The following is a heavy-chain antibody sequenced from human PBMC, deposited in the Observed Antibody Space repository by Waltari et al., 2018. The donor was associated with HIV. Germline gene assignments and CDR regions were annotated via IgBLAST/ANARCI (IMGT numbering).Heavy chain of an antibody. CDR1: GFTFNKAW. D-gene: IGHD2-8*01. V-gene: IGHV3-15*01. Sequence: EVQLVESGGGLVKPGGSLRLSCAASGFTFNKAWMTWVRQAPGKGLEWVGLIKSKTHGGTADSATPVKGRFTISRDDSTDTLYLQINSLKAEDTAVYYCATDSRFLSKYGYYYYGLDVWGQGTTVTVSS. CDR2: IKSKTHGGTA. CDR3: ATDSRFLSKYGYYYYGLDV. J-gene: IGHJ6*02.